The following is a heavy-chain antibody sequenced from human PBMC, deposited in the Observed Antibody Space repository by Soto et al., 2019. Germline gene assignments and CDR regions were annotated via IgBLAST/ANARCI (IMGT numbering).Heavy chain of an antibody. CDR3: AALNSGYDSGKNYWYFDL. CDR2: IVVGSGNT. V-gene: IGHV1-58*02. J-gene: IGHJ2*01. Sequence: QMQLVQSGPEVKKPGTSVKVSCKASGFTFTSSAMQWVRQARGQRLEWIGWIVVGSGNTNYAQKFQERVTITRDMSTSTAYMELSSLRSEDTAVYYCAALNSGYDSGKNYWYFDLWGRGTLVTVSS. CDR1: GFTFTSSA. D-gene: IGHD5-12*01.